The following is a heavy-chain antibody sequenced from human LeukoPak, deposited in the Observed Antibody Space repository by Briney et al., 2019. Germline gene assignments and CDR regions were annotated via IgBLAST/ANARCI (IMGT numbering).Heavy chain of an antibody. CDR3: ARHDAGDCSSTSCYDAFDI. D-gene: IGHD2-2*01. CDR1: GVSFSGYY. V-gene: IGHV4-34*01. J-gene: IGHJ3*02. CDR2: INHSGST. Sequence: SETLSLTSAVYGVSFSGYYWSWIRQPPGKGLEWIGEINHSGSTNYNPSLKSRVTISVDTSKNQFSLKLSSVTAADTAVYYCARHDAGDCSSTSCYDAFDIWGQGTMVTVSS.